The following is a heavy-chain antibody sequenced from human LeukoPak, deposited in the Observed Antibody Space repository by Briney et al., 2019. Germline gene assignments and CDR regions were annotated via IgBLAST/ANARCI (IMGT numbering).Heavy chain of an antibody. D-gene: IGHD1-26*01. CDR2: IKVDGRET. Sequence: GFTFXTXXXSXVRXXXGKGLEWVSNIKVDGRETYYVDSVKGRFTISRDNAKNSLYLQMNSLRAEDTAVYYCARDDLGPWGQGTLVTVSS. CDR3: ARDDLGP. V-gene: IGHV3-7*01. CDR1: GFTFXTXX. J-gene: IGHJ5*02.